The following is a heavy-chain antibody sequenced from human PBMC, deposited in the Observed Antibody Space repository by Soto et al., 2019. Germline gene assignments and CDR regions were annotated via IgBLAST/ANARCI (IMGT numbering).Heavy chain of an antibody. D-gene: IGHD5-18*01. CDR2: IWYDGSNK. J-gene: IGHJ4*02. CDR3: GRDGALGDTAVVDS. Sequence: QVQLVESGGGVVQPGKSLRLSCAASGFTFSTYGMHWLRQAPGKGLEWVAVIWYDGSNKYHGDSLKGRFTISRDNSKNTLYLQINNLRAEDTAVYYCGRDGALGDTAVVDSWGQGTLVTVSS. V-gene: IGHV3-33*01. CDR1: GFTFSTYG.